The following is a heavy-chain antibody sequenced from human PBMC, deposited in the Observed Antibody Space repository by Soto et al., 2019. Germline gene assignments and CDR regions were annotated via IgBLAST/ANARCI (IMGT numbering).Heavy chain of an antibody. CDR1: GFMFSDYA. Sequence: GGSLRLSCAASGFMFSDYAMDWVRQAPGKGLEWVSYFSRTDNTVQYADSVKGRFIISRDNVANSLYLQMHSLTAEDTAIYYWARETHSYHHNFDYWGPGTLVTVSS. J-gene: IGHJ4*02. CDR2: FSRTDNTV. D-gene: IGHD5-18*01. CDR3: ARETHSYHHNFDY. V-gene: IGHV3-48*03.